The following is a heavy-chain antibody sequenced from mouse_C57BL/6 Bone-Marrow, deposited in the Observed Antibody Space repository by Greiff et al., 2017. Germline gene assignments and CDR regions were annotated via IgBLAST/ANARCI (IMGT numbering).Heavy chain of an antibody. CDR3: ARKNYDYASYYFDC. D-gene: IGHD2-4*01. CDR1: GFTFSSYA. V-gene: IGHV5-4*03. Sequence: EVKLVESGGGLVKPGGSLKLSCAASGFTFSSYAMSWVRQTPEKRLEWVATISDGGSYTYYPDNVKGRFTISRDNAKNNLYLQRSHLKSEDTAMYYCARKNYDYASYYFDCWGQGTTLTVSA. J-gene: IGHJ2*01. CDR2: ISDGGSYT.